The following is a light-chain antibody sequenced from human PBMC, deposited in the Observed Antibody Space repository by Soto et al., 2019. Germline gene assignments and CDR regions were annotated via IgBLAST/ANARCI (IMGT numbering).Light chain of an antibody. CDR2: KVS. CDR1: QSLVSSGGNTY. CDR3: MQGTHWPVT. V-gene: IGKV2-30*01. Sequence: DVVMTQSPLSLPVTLGQPASISCRSSQSLVSSGGNTYLNWFQQRPGQSPRRLIYKVSNRDSGGPDRFSGSGSGTDVTLKISRVEAEDVGVYYCMQGTHWPVTFGQGTKV. J-gene: IGKJ1*01.